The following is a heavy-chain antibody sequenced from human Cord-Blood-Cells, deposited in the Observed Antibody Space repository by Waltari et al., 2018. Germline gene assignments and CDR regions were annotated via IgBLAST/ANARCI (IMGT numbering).Heavy chain of an antibody. CDR3: ARESKIAAAGTNAFDI. Sequence: QVQLVQSGAEVKKPGASVKVSCKASGYTFTGYYMHWVRQAPGQGLEWMGWINPNSGGTNYAQKFQGWVTMTRDTSISTAYMELSRLRSDDTAVYYCARESKIAAAGTNAFDIWGQGTMVTVSS. D-gene: IGHD6-13*01. J-gene: IGHJ3*02. CDR2: INPNSGGT. V-gene: IGHV1-2*04. CDR1: GYTFTGYY.